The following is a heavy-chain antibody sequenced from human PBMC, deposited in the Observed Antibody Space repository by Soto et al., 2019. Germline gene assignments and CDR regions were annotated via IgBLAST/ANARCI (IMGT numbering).Heavy chain of an antibody. V-gene: IGHV3-23*01. CDR3: AYDLEGDYVF. CDR2: ISGSGGST. Sequence: EVQLLESGGGLAQPGGSLRLSCAASGFTFSSYAMSWVRQAPGKGLEWVSAISGSGGSTYYADSVKGRFTISRDNSKNTLELQMNSLRAEDTAVYYCAYDLEGDYVFWGQGTLVTVSS. J-gene: IGHJ4*02. CDR1: GFTFSSYA. D-gene: IGHD4-17*01.